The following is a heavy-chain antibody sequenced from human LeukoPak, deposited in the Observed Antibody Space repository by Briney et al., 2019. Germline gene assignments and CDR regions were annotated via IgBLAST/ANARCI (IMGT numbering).Heavy chain of an antibody. CDR2: ISTTGGTT. Sequence: GGSLRLSCAASGFTFSSYSMNWVRQAPGRGLEWVSAISTTGGTTYYADSVRGRFTISRDNSRNTLYLQMNSLRAEDTAIYYCAKNGDRGAYCSGGTCYPYYYYYMDVWGKGTTVTISS. J-gene: IGHJ6*03. CDR1: GFTFSSYS. CDR3: AKNGDRGAYCSGGTCYPYYYYYMDV. D-gene: IGHD2-15*01. V-gene: IGHV3-23*01.